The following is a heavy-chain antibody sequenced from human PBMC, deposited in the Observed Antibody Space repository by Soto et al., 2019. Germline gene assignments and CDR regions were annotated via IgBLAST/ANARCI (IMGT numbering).Heavy chain of an antibody. CDR3: GRGRYGDY. D-gene: IGHD1-1*01. V-gene: IGHV1-18*01. CDR1: GYTFTSYG. CDR2: ISAQNGNT. J-gene: IGHJ4*02. Sequence: QVNLVQSGAEVKKPGASVKVSCKASGYTFTSYGITWVRQAPGQGLEWMGWISAQNGNTDYAQKLQGRVIVTRDTSTSTAYMELRSLRSDDTAVDYCGRGRYGDYWGQGALVTVSS.